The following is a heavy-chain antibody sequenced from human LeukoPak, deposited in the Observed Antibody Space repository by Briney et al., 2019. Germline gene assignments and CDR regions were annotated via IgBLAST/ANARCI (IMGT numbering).Heavy chain of an antibody. V-gene: IGHV3-23*01. CDR1: GFTVSSNY. CDR3: AKAEGYSSSWSIYNWFDP. D-gene: IGHD6-13*01. Sequence: PGGSLRLSCAVSGFTVSSNYMSWVRQAPGKGLEWVSAISGSGGSTYYADSVKGRFTISRDNSKNTLYLQMNSLRAEDTTVYYCAKAEGYSSSWSIYNWFDPWGQGTLVTVSS. CDR2: ISGSGGST. J-gene: IGHJ5*02.